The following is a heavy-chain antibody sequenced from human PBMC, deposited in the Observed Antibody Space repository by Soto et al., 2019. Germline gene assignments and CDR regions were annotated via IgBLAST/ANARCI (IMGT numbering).Heavy chain of an antibody. CDR1: GYSFTSYW. CDR3: ATLGGDGYNSNYYYGMDV. V-gene: IGHV5-51*01. D-gene: IGHD3-16*01. CDR2: IYPGDSDT. J-gene: IGHJ6*02. Sequence: GESLKISCKGSGYSFTSYWIGWVRQMLGKGLEWMGIIYPGDSDTRYSPSFQGQVTISADKSISTAYLRWSSLKASDTAMYYCATLGGDGYNSNYYYGMDVWGQGTTVTVSS.